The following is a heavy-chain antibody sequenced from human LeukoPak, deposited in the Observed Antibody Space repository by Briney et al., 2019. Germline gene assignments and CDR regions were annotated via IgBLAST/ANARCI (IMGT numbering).Heavy chain of an antibody. CDR2: IYTSGST. Sequence: SQTLSLTCTVSGGSISSNNYYWSWIRQPAGKGLEWIGRIYTSGSTNYNPSLKSRVTMSVDTSKNQFSLKLSSVTAADTAVYYCARVQYGSGGFDYWGQGTLVTVSS. CDR1: GGSISSNNYY. D-gene: IGHD3-10*01. V-gene: IGHV4-61*02. J-gene: IGHJ4*02. CDR3: ARVQYGSGGFDY.